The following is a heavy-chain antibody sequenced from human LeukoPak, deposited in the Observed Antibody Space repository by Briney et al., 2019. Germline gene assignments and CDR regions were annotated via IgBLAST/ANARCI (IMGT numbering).Heavy chain of an antibody. D-gene: IGHD3-9*01. V-gene: IGHV3-30*18. CDR3: AKDPSLRYFDWAHSFFDY. J-gene: IGHJ4*02. CDR1: GFTFSSYG. Sequence: GGSMRLSCAASGFTFSSYGIHWVRQAPGKGLEWVAVISYDGSNKYYADSVKGRFTISRDNSKNTLYLQMNSLRAEDTAVYYCAKDPSLRYFDWAHSFFDYWGQGTPVTVSS. CDR2: ISYDGSNK.